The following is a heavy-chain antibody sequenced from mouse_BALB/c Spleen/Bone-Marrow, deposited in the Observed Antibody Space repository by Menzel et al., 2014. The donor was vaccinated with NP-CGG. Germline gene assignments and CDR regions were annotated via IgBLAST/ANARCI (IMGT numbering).Heavy chain of an antibody. Sequence: VQLVESGPSLVQPSQSLSITCTVSGFSLTSYGVHWVRQSPGKGLEWLGAIWRGGSTDYNAAFMSRLSITKDNSKSQVFFKMNSLQADDTAIYYCAKRGNYGYFDYWGQGTTLTVSS. CDR3: AKRGNYGYFDY. D-gene: IGHD2-1*01. CDR1: GFSLTSYG. CDR2: IWRGGST. J-gene: IGHJ2*01. V-gene: IGHV2-5-1*01.